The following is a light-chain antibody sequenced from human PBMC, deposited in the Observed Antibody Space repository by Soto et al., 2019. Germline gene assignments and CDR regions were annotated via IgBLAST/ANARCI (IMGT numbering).Light chain of an antibody. CDR3: QEYGSSLALT. Sequence: IVLTQSPNTLSVSPGDRATLSCRASPGITSAFLAWYQQKPGQAPRLLIYGASTRATGIPDRFTGSGSGTDFTLTISRLEPEDFGVYYCQEYGSSLALTFGGGTKVEI. CDR1: PGITSAF. V-gene: IGKV3-20*01. J-gene: IGKJ4*01. CDR2: GAS.